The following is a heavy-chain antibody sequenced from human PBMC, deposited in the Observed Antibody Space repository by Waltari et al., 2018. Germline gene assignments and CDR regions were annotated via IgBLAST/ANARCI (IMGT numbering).Heavy chain of an antibody. Sequence: QVQLVESGGGVVQPGRSLRLSCAASGFTFSSYAMHWVRRAPGKGVDGGAVISNEGRNKYYADSGKGRFTISRDNSKTPLYLQMNSLGAEDTAVYYCAGDGWSDYWGQGTLSPSPQ. CDR2: ISNEGRNK. CDR3: AGDGWSDY. CDR1: GFTFSSYA. V-gene: IGHV3-30*04. D-gene: IGHD1-26*01. J-gene: IGHJ4*02.